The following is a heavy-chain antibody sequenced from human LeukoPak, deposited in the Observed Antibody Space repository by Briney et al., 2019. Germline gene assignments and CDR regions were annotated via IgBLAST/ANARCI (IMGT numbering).Heavy chain of an antibody. Sequence: PGGSLRLSCAASGFTFSSYEMNWVRQAPGKVLEWVSYISSSGSTIYYADSVKGRFTISRDNAKNSLSLQMNSLRAEDTAVYYCARGTGHQLYDSSGYTAFDIWGQGTMVTVSS. CDR1: GFTFSSYE. V-gene: IGHV3-48*03. CDR3: ARGTGHQLYDSSGYTAFDI. CDR2: ISSSGSTI. J-gene: IGHJ3*02. D-gene: IGHD3-22*01.